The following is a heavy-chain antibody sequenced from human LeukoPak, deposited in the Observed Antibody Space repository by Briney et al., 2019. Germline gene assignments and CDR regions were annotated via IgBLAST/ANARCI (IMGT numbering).Heavy chain of an antibody. V-gene: IGHV3-30*18. D-gene: IGHD2-2*01. J-gene: IGHJ3*02. Sequence: GGSLRLSCAASGFTFSSYGMHWVRQAPGKGLEWVAVISYDGSNKYYADSVKGRFTISRDNSKNTLYLQVNSLRAEDTAVYYCAKLGYCSSTSCYGDAFDIWGQGTMVTVSS. CDR3: AKLGYCSSTSCYGDAFDI. CDR1: GFTFSSYG. CDR2: ISYDGSNK.